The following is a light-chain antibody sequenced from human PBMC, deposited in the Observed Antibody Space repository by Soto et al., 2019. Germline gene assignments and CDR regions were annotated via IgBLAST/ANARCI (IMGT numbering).Light chain of an antibody. V-gene: IGKV3-20*01. J-gene: IGKJ4*01. Sequence: EIVLTQSPGTLSLSPGERATLSCRASQSVSRSYLAWYQQKPGQAPRLLIYGASSRATGIPDRFSGSGSATDFTLTISRLETEDFAVYYCQQYGTSPPLTFGGGTKVEIK. CDR1: QSVSRSY. CDR3: QQYGTSPPLT. CDR2: GAS.